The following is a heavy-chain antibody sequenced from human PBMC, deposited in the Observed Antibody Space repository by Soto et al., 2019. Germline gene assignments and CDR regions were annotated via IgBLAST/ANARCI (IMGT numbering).Heavy chain of an antibody. V-gene: IGHV1-8*01. D-gene: IGHD4-17*01. CDR3: ARVPLYFGVTTVDY. J-gene: IGHJ4*02. CDR2: MNPNSGST. CDR1: GYTFTSYD. Sequence: ASVKVSCKASGYTFTSYDINWVRQATGQGLEWMGWMNPNSGSTGYAQKFQGRVTMTRNTSISTAYMELSSLRSEDTAVYYCARVPLYFGVTTVDYWGQGTLVTVSS.